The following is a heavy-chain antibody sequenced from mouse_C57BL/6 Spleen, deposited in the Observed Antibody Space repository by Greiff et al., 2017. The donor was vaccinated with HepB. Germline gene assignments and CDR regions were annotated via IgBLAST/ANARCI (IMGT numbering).Heavy chain of an antibody. D-gene: IGHD2-3*01. CDR1: GFTFSDYG. CDR3: ARNYDGYYDY. Sequence: EVKLQESGGGLVKPGGSLKLSCAASGFTFSDYGMHWVRQAPEKGLEWVAYISSGSSTIYYADTVKGRFTISRDNAKNTLFLQMTSLRSEDTAMYYCARNYDGYYDYWGQGTTLTVSS. CDR2: ISSGSSTI. J-gene: IGHJ2*01. V-gene: IGHV5-17*01.